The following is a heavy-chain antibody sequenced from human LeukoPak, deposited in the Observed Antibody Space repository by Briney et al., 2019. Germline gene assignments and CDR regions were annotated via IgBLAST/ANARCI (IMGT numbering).Heavy chain of an antibody. V-gene: IGHV4-38-2*02. CDR3: ARASGYYYGDFDY. CDR2: IYESGST. D-gene: IGHD3-22*01. J-gene: IGHJ4*02. CDR1: GYSISSGYY. Sequence: SETLSLTCTVSGYSISSGYYWGWIRQPPGKGLEWIGSIYESGSTYYNPSLKSRVTISVDTSKNQFSLKVNSVTAADTAVYYCARASGYYYGDFDYWGQGTRVTVSS.